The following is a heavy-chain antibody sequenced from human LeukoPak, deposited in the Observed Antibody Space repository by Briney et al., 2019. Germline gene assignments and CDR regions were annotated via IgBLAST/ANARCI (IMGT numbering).Heavy chain of an antibody. CDR3: ARFWSGNY. J-gene: IGHJ4*02. CDR2: ISSGSSTI. D-gene: IGHD3-3*01. Sequence: GGSLRLSCAASGFTFSGYSMNWVRQAPGKGLEWVSYISSGSSTIYYADSVKGRFTVSRDNAKNSLYLQMNSLRAEDTAVYYCARFWSGNYWGQGTLVTVSS. CDR1: GFTFSGYS. V-gene: IGHV3-48*01.